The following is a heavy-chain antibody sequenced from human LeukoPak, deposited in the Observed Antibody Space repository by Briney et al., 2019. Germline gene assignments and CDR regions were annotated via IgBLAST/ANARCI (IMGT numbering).Heavy chain of an antibody. CDR1: GGTFSSYT. CDR3: ARGALNYGDYVLPNWFDP. Sequence: ASVKVSCKASGGTFSSYTISWVRQAPGQGLEWMGRIIPILGIANYAQKFQGRVTITADESTSTAYMELSSLRSEDTAVYYCARGALNYGDYVLPNWFDPWGQGTLVTVSS. V-gene: IGHV1-69*02. D-gene: IGHD4-17*01. CDR2: IIPILGIA. J-gene: IGHJ5*02.